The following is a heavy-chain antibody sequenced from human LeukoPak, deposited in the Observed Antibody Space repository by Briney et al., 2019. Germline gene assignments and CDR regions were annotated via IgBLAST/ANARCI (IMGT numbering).Heavy chain of an antibody. D-gene: IGHD3-9*01. J-gene: IGHJ6*02. Sequence: ASVKVSCKASGYTFTSYGISWVRQAPGQGLEWMGWISAYNGNTNYAQKFLGRVTMTTDTSTSTAYMELRSLRSDDTAVYYCARDGLLDDILTGYYYYGMDVWGLGTTVTVSS. CDR1: GYTFTSYG. CDR3: ARDGLLDDILTGYYYYGMDV. CDR2: ISAYNGNT. V-gene: IGHV1-18*01.